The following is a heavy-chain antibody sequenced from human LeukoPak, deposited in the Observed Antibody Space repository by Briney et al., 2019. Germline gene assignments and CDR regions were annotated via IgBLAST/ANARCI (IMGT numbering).Heavy chain of an antibody. CDR3: ARAPGDYYDSSGYPDINWFDP. CDR1: GYTFTSYY. Sequence: ASVKVSCKASGYTFTSYYMHWVRQAPGQGLEWMGIINPSGGSTSYAQKFQGRATMTRDTSTSTVYMELSSLRSEDTAVYYCARAPGDYYDSSGYPDINWFDPWGQGTLVTVSS. CDR2: INPSGGST. D-gene: IGHD3-22*01. J-gene: IGHJ5*02. V-gene: IGHV1-46*01.